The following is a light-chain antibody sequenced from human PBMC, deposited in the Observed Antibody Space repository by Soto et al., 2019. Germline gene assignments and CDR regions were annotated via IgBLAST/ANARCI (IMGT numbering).Light chain of an antibody. J-gene: IGKJ5*01. Sequence: EFVLTQSPGTLSLSPGERATLFCRASQSVSKYLGWYQQKPGQAPRLLIYDASSRATGVPARFSGSGSGTDFSLTISSLEPEDVAVYYCQQRSQWPPMTFGQGTRLEIK. CDR3: QQRSQWPPMT. CDR2: DAS. CDR1: QSVSKY. V-gene: IGKV3-11*01.